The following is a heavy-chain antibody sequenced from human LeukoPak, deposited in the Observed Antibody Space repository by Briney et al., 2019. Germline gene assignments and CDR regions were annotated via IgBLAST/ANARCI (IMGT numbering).Heavy chain of an antibody. Sequence: SETLSLTCTVSGGSLSNSSYYWGWIRHPPGKGLEWLGSIYYSGGPYYNPSLKSRVTIPVDTSKKHFSLKLRPVTTPSTAVYYRARHTYSSGYYSDYWGQGTLVTVSS. CDR1: GGSLSNSSYY. D-gene: IGHD3-22*01. CDR3: ARHTYSSGYYSDY. J-gene: IGHJ4*02. CDR2: IYYSGGP. V-gene: IGHV4-39*01.